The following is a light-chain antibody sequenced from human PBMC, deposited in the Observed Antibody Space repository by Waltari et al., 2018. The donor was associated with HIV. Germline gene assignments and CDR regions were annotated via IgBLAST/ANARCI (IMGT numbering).Light chain of an antibody. Sequence: DIQMTQSPSTLSASVGDRVTIPCRASQNINSWLAWYQQKPGKAPKLLIYRASNLQSGVPSRFSGSESGTEFTLTISSLQPDDFATYYCLQYDNLWTFGQGTKVDIK. CDR1: QNINSW. V-gene: IGKV1-5*03. CDR3: LQYDNLWT. J-gene: IGKJ1*01. CDR2: RAS.